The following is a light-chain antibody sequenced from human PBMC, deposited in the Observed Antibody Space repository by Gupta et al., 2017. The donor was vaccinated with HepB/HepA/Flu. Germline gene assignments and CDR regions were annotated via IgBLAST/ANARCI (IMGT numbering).Light chain of an antibody. CDR1: QSVSSY. Sequence: EIVLTQSPATLSLSPGERATLSCRASQSVSSYIVWYQQRPGQAPRLLIYEASNRATGIPARFSGSGSGTDFTLTISSLEPEDFAVYYCQQRSNWPLTFGGGTKVEIK. CDR2: EAS. CDR3: QQRSNWPLT. J-gene: IGKJ4*01. V-gene: IGKV3-11*01.